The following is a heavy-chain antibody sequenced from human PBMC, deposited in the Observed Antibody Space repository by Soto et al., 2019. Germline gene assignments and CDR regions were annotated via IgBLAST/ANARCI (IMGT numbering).Heavy chain of an antibody. CDR3: ARELVAYSYGWVRSMDV. J-gene: IGHJ6*02. CDR2: ISRSGTTI. V-gene: IGHV3-48*03. Sequence: PGGSLRLSCAASGFTFRNYEINWVRQAPGKGLEWVSYISRSGTTIYYADSVKGRFTISRDNAKNSLYLQMNSLRAEDTAVYYCARELVAYSYGWVRSMDVWGQGTTVTVSS. D-gene: IGHD5-18*01. CDR1: GFTFRNYE.